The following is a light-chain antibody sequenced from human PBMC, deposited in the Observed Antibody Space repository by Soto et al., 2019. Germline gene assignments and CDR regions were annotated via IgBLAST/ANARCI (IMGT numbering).Light chain of an antibody. V-gene: IGKV3-11*01. CDR1: RSVSSY. CDR3: QQRSNWPPIT. CDR2: DAS. J-gene: IGKJ5*01. Sequence: EIVMTQSPATLSVSPGARATLSCRASRSVSSYLAWYQQKPGQAPRLLIYDASNRATGIPARFSGSGSGTDFTLTISSLEPEDFAVYYCQQRSNWPPITFGQGTRLEIK.